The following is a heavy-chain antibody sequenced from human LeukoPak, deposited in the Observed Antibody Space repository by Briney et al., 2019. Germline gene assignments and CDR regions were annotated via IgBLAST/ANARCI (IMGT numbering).Heavy chain of an antibody. CDR1: GFTFSSYG. CDR3: ARVPGPYYYYYYMDV. Sequence: GGSLRLSCAASGFTFSSYGMHWVRQAPGKGLEWVAFIRSDGSNKYYADSVKGRFTISRDNSKLYLQMNSLRAEDTAVYYCARVPGPYYYYYYMDVWGKGTTVTISS. CDR2: IRSDGSNK. J-gene: IGHJ6*03. D-gene: IGHD1-14*01. V-gene: IGHV3-30*02.